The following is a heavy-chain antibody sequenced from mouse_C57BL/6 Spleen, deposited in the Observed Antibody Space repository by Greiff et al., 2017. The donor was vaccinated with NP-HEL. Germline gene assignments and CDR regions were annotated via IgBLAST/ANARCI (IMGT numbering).Heavy chain of an antibody. CDR2: IDPETGGT. Sequence: VQLQQSGAELVRPGASVTLSCKASGYTFTDYEMHWVKQTPVHGLEWIGAIDPETGGTAYNQKFKGKAILTADKSSSTAYMELRSLTSEDSAVYYCTRSLNYGSSYFYAIDYWGQGTSVTVSS. V-gene: IGHV1-15*01. CDR3: TRSLNYGSSYFYAIDY. CDR1: GYTFTDYE. D-gene: IGHD1-1*01. J-gene: IGHJ4*01.